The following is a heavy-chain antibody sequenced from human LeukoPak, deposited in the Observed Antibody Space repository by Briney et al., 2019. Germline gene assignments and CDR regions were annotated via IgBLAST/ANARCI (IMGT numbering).Heavy chain of an antibody. CDR1: GFTFTAYG. CDR3: AKAGSGWNAPY. V-gene: IGHV3-30*02. J-gene: IGHJ4*02. CDR2: VRYNGNDK. Sequence: PGGSLRLSCAASGFTFTAYGMQWVRQAPGKGLEWVAFVRYNGNDKYYADSVKGRFTIPRDNSKNTVDLQMDSLRAEDTAVYYCAKAGSGWNAPYWGQGTLVTVS. D-gene: IGHD6-19*01.